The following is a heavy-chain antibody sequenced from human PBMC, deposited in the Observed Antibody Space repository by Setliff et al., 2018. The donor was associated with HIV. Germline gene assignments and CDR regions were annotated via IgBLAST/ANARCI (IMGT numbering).Heavy chain of an antibody. V-gene: IGHV3-21*01. D-gene: IGHD6-6*01. CDR1: GFTFSSSS. Sequence: GSLRLSCAASGFTFSSSSMNWVRQAPGKGLEWVSSISSSSNYIYYADSVKGRFTISRDNAKNTLYLQMNGLRGEDTAVYYCAMFSSSSGWGQGTQVTVSS. J-gene: IGHJ4*02. CDR2: ISSSSNYI. CDR3: AMFSSSSG.